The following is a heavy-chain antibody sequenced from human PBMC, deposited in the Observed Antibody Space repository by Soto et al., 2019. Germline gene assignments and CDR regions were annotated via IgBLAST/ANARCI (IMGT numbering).Heavy chain of an antibody. J-gene: IGHJ6*03. V-gene: IGHV1-8*02. D-gene: IGHD3-10*01. CDR1: GYTFTSYG. CDR2: MSPNSGNT. CDR3: ARGLRGVSRYYYYYYMDV. Sequence: ASVKVSCKASGYTFTSYGISWVRQAPGQGLEWMGWMSPNSGNTSYAQKFQGRVTMTRDTSTSTAYMELSSLRSEDTAVYYCARGLRGVSRYYYYYYMDVWGKGTTVTVSS.